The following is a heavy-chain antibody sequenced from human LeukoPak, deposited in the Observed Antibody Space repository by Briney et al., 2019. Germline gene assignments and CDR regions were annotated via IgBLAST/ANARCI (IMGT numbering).Heavy chain of an antibody. CDR3: ARVPYYDILTGYSHGWFDP. CDR1: GGTFSSYA. Sequence: GASVKVSCKACGGTFSSYAISWVRQAPGQGLDGMGWIIPFLGTANLAPKFQGRVTITADKFKSTAYLELSSLGSEETAVYYSARVPYYDILTGYSHGWFDPWGQGTLVTVSS. V-gene: IGHV1-69*06. CDR2: IIPFLGTA. J-gene: IGHJ5*02. D-gene: IGHD3-9*01.